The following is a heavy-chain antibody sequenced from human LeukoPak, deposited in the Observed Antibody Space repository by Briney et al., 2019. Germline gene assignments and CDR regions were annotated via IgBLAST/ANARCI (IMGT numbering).Heavy chain of an antibody. V-gene: IGHV1-2*02. Sequence: ASVKVSCKASGYTFTGYYMHRVRQAPGQGLEWMGWINPNSGGTNYAQKFQGRVTMTRDTSISTAYMELSRLRSDDTAVYYCARDMSDFWSGYYLYYYYMDVWGKGTTVTVSS. CDR3: ARDMSDFWSGYYLYYYYMDV. D-gene: IGHD3-3*01. J-gene: IGHJ6*03. CDR2: INPNSGGT. CDR1: GYTFTGYY.